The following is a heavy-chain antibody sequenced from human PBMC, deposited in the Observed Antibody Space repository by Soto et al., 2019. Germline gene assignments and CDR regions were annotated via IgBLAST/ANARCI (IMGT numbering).Heavy chain of an antibody. CDR3: VRDMNWLDP. Sequence: QMQLVQSGGGVVQPGRSLRLSCAASGFTFDTYEMNWVRQAPGKGLEWVAMISFAGTNDYYADSVKGRFTISRDNSNNTLFLHMNSLRVEDTAVYYCVRDMNWLDPWGQGSLVTVAS. J-gene: IGHJ5*02. CDR1: GFTFDTYE. CDR2: ISFAGTND. V-gene: IGHV3-30-3*01.